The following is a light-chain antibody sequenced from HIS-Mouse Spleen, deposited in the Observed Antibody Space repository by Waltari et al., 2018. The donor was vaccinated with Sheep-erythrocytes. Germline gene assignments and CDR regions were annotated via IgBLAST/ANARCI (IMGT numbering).Light chain of an antibody. CDR3: QAWDSSTAV. Sequence: SYELTQPPSVSVSPGQTASITCSGDKLGDKYACWYQQKPGQSPVLVIYQDSKRPSGSPGRFSGSNYGNTATLTISGTQAMDEADYYCQAWDSSTAVFGGGTKLTVL. V-gene: IGLV3-1*01. CDR2: QDS. J-gene: IGLJ2*01. CDR1: KLGDKY.